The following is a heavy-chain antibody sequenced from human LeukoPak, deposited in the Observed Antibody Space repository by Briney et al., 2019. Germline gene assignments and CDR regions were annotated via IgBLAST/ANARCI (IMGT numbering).Heavy chain of an antibody. D-gene: IGHD7-27*01. Sequence: GGSLRLSCAAAGFSLRNYSMRWVRQAPGKGLEWVSAVSSSTTANYYADSVKGRFTISRDNARNSLYLQMSSLRADDTAVYYCARGSDTGTSRFDYWGQGTLVTVSS. CDR1: GFSLRNYS. CDR2: VSSSTTAN. J-gene: IGHJ4*02. CDR3: ARGSDTGTSRFDY. V-gene: IGHV3-48*01.